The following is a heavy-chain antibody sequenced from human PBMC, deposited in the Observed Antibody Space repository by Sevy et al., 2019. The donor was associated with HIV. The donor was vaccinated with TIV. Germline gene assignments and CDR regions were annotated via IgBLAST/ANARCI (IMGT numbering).Heavy chain of an antibody. CDR3: AKETEGRSRYSYGPLDY. V-gene: IGHV3-23*01. D-gene: IGHD5-18*01. Sequence: GGSLRLSCAASGFTFSSYAMSWVRQAPGKGLEWVSAISGSGGSTYYADSVKGRFTISRDNSKNTLYLQMNSLRAEDTAVYYCAKETEGRSRYSYGPLDYWGQGTLVTVSS. J-gene: IGHJ4*02. CDR2: ISGSGGST. CDR1: GFTFSSYA.